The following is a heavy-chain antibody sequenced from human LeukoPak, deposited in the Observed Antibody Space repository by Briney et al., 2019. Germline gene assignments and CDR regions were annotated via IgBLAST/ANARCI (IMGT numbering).Heavy chain of an antibody. V-gene: IGHV1-2*02. CDR3: VSLGATEAFDI. CDR2: INPNSGGT. J-gene: IGHJ3*02. CDR1: GYTFTGYY. Sequence: ASLKVSCKPSGYTFTGYYMHWGRQAPGQGVGWRGWINPNSGGTNYAQKFHGRVTMTRDTSISTAYMELSRLRSDDTAVYYCVSLGATEAFDIWGQGTMVTVSS. D-gene: IGHD1-26*01.